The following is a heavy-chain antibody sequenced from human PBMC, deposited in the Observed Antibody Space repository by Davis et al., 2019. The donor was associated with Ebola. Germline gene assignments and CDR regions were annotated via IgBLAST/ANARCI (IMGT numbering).Heavy chain of an antibody. CDR1: GGSISRYY. D-gene: IGHD3-22*01. CDR2: IYYSGST. CDR3: ASPNSSGYLAFDI. Sequence: SETLSLTCTVSGGSISRYYWSWIRHPPGKGLEWIGYIYYSGSTNYNPSLKSRVTISVDTSKNQFSLKLSSVTAADTAVYYCASPNSSGYLAFDIWGQGTMVTVSS. J-gene: IGHJ3*02. V-gene: IGHV4-59*01.